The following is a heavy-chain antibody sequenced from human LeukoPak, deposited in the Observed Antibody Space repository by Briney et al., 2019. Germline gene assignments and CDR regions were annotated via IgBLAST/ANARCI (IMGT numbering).Heavy chain of an antibody. V-gene: IGHV4-39*01. CDR2: VSYSGSP. J-gene: IGHJ5*02. D-gene: IGHD3-10*01. Sequence: PSETLSLTCTVSGDSISSSRYYWGWIRQPPGKGLEWIGSVSYSGSPYYNPSLKSRVTTSVDTSKNQFSLRLSSVTATDTAMYYCARHGRDYPSGTYYTFDPWGQGTLVTVSS. CDR3: ARHGRDYPSGTYYTFDP. CDR1: GDSISSSRYY.